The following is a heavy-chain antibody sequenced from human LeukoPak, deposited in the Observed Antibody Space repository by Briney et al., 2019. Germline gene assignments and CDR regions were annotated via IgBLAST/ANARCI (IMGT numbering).Heavy chain of an antibody. J-gene: IGHJ5*02. CDR2: FDPEDGET. CDR1: GYTFTGYY. CDR3: VALRKNWFDP. Sequence: ASVKVSCKASGYTFTGYYMHWVRQAPGKGLEWMGGFDPEDGETIYAQKFQGRVTMTEDTSTDTAYMELSSLRSEDTAVYYCVALRKNWFDPWGQGTLVTVSS. V-gene: IGHV1-24*01.